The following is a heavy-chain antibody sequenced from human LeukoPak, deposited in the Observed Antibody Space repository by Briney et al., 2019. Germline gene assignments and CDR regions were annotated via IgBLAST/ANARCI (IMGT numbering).Heavy chain of an antibody. CDR1: GDSITCSTYY. CDR2: IYYSGTT. D-gene: IGHD2/OR15-2a*01. V-gene: IGHV4-39*01. CDR3: AKVMKSSGSGVIVYSWFDP. J-gene: IGHJ5*02. Sequence: PSETLSLTCTVSGDSITCSTYYWGWIRQTPGKGLEWIGSIYYSGTTYYNPSLKSRVTISVDTSKNQFSLKLSSVTAADTAVYYCAKVMKSSGSGVIVYSWFDPWGQGTLVTVSS.